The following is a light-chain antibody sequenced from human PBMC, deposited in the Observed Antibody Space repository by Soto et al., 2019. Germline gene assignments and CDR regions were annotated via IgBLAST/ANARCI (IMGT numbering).Light chain of an antibody. CDR1: QSVSSSY. J-gene: IGKJ4*01. V-gene: IGKV3-20*01. CDR2: GAS. CDR3: QQYGSSPLT. Sequence: EIVLTQSPGTLSLTRGERATLSCRASQSVSSSYLAWYQQKPGQAPRLLIYGASSRATGIPHRFSGSGSGTDFTLTISRLEPEDFAVYYCQQYGSSPLTFGGGTKVEIK.